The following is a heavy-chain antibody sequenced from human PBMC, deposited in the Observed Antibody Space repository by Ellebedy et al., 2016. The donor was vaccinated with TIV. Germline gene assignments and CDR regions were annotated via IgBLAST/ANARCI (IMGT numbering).Heavy chain of an antibody. CDR2: INPGGGNT. V-gene: IGHV1-46*01. CDR3: ARFCSRGNCYSSGFDY. Sequence: ASVKVSCKASGYTFTGYYMHWVRQAPGQGLEWVGIINPGGGNTNYAQNFQGRVTMTRDTSTNTVYMELRSLRSDDTAIYYCARFCSRGNCYSSGFDYWGQGTLVTVSS. D-gene: IGHD2-15*01. J-gene: IGHJ4*02. CDR1: GYTFTGYY.